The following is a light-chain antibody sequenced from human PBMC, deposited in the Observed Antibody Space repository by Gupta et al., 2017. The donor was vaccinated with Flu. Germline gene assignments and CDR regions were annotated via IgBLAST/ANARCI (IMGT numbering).Light chain of an antibody. CDR1: SSVAGSLTY. J-gene: IGLJ3*02. CDR2: PVN. V-gene: IGLV2-8*01. CDR3: SSYAVSDKLV. Sequence: SALSHPPPPARFPWPSVTVSCPGISSVAGSLTYVLCYLQHPGTAPNPTLYPVNKRPPGVPDRFSGSKTANTASLTVSGLQAEDEADYYCSSYAVSDKLVFGGGTKLTVL.